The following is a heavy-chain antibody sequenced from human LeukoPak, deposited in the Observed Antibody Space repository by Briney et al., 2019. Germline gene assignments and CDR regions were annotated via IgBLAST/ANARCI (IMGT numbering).Heavy chain of an antibody. D-gene: IGHD5-18*01. Sequence: PSETLSLTCTVSGGSISSYYWGWIRQPPGKGLEWIGVSTYYNPSLKNRVTISRDASKNQFSLKLSSVTAADTAIYYCARAGYSYGIISYFDSWGQGTLVTVSS. CDR1: GGSISSYY. CDR3: ARAGYSYGIISYFDS. V-gene: IGHV4-39*01. CDR2: VST. J-gene: IGHJ4*02.